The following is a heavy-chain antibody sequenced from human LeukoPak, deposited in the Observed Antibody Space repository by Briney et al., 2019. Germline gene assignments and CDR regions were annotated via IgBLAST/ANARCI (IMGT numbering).Heavy chain of an antibody. CDR1: GYTFTSYD. Sequence: GASVKVSCKASGYTFTSYDINWVRQATGQGLEWMGWMNPNSGNTGYAQKFQGRVTITRNTSISTAYMELSSLRSDDTAVYYCARGPWIQLWGPNWFDPWGQGTLVTVSS. J-gene: IGHJ5*02. CDR3: ARGPWIQLWGPNWFDP. V-gene: IGHV1-8*03. D-gene: IGHD5-18*01. CDR2: MNPNSGNT.